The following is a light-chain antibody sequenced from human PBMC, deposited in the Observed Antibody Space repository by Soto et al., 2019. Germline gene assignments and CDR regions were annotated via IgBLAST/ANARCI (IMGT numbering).Light chain of an antibody. Sequence: EVVLTQSPGTLSLSPGERATLSCRASQIVSNNYLAWYQQKPGQAPRLLIYSTSSRAPGIPDRFSASRSGIDFTLTISRLEPEDFAVYYCQAYDASVTFGGGTRVEIK. CDR2: STS. V-gene: IGKV3-20*01. CDR1: QIVSNNY. CDR3: QAYDASVT. J-gene: IGKJ4*01.